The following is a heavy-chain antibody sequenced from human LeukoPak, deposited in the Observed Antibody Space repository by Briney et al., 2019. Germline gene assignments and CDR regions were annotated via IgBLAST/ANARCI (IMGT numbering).Heavy chain of an antibody. CDR3: ARDRREGFDCSSTSCPYYYSGMDV. D-gene: IGHD2-2*01. CDR1: GFTFSDYY. V-gene: IGHV3-11*06. CDR2: ISLSGTYT. Sequence: GGSLRLSCAASGFTFSDYYMSWIRQAPGKGLEWVSYISLSGTYTNYADSVKGRFTISRDNSKNSLYLQMSSLKAEDTAVYYCARDRREGFDCSSTSCPYYYSGMDVWGQGTTVTVSS. J-gene: IGHJ6*02.